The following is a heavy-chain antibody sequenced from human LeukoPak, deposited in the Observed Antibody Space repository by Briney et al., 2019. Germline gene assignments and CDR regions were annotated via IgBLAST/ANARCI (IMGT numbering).Heavy chain of an antibody. Sequence: PSETLSLTCTVSGGSISSSSYYWGWIRQPPGKGLEWIGSIYYSGSTYYNPSLKSRVTISVDTSKNQFSLKLSSVTAADTAVYYCARRGKVAAAGTGGGPLYYYYMDVWGKGTTVTISS. CDR3: ARRGKVAAAGTGGGPLYYYYMDV. CDR2: IYYSGST. V-gene: IGHV4-39*07. CDR1: GGSISSSSYY. D-gene: IGHD6-13*01. J-gene: IGHJ6*03.